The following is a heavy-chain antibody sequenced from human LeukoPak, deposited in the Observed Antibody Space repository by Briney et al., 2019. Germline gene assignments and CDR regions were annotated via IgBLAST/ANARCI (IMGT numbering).Heavy chain of an antibody. CDR2: INHDGTGT. Sequence: GGSLRLSCAASGWMHWVRQAPGKGLVWVSGINHDGTGTYYADSVKGRFTISRDNAKNTVYLQMNSLSAEDTAVYYCASVFEPWGQGFLVTVSS. CDR1: GW. V-gene: IGHV3-74*01. J-gene: IGHJ5*02. CDR3: ASVFEP.